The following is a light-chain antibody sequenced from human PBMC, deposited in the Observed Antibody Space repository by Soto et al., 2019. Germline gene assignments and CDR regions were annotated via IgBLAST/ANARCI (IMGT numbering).Light chain of an antibody. CDR2: AAS. J-gene: IGKJ4*01. V-gene: IGKV1-39*01. Sequence: DIQMTQSPSSLSASVGDRVTITCRASQSISDSLNWYQHKPGTAPKLLIYAASSLQSGVPSRFSGGGSGTDFTLTISSLQPEDFVTYFCQQSFSFPATFGGWTKVEIK. CDR3: QQSFSFPAT. CDR1: QSISDS.